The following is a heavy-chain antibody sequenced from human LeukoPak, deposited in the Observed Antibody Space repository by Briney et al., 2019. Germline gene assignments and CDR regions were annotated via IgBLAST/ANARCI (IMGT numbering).Heavy chain of an antibody. Sequence: SETLFLTCTVSGGSVSGYYWIWIRQPPGKGLEWIGYIHYTGRATYNPSLKSRVTISIETSKNQFSLNLNSVTAADTAIYYCARHKAIHGGDAFDMWGQGTVVTVSS. V-gene: IGHV4-59*08. D-gene: IGHD3-16*01. J-gene: IGHJ3*02. CDR2: IHYTGRA. CDR1: GGSVSGYY. CDR3: ARHKAIHGGDAFDM.